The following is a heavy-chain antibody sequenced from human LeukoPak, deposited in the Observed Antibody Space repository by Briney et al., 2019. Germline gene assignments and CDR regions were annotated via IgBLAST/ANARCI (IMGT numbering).Heavy chain of an antibody. J-gene: IGHJ4*02. CDR3: AKGGYDYIEVAYFDF. V-gene: IGHV3-23*01. D-gene: IGHD5-12*01. CDR2: IIASSGAT. CDR1: GFSFNNYA. Sequence: GGSLRLSCAASGFSFNNYAMSWVRQAPGKGLEWVSIIIASSGATFYADSVKGLFTISRDISKNTLYLQMNNLRVEDTAVYYCAKGGYDYIEVAYFDFWGQGILVTVSS.